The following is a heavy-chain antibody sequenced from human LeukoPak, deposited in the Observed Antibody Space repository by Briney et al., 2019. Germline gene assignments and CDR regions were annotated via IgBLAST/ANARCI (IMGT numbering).Heavy chain of an antibody. D-gene: IGHD3-9*01. J-gene: IGHJ4*02. CDR3: ARGEEVILTGYYKLLFDY. CDR2: INPNSGGT. Sequence: GASVKVSCKASGYTFTGYYMHWVRQAPGQGLEWMGWINPNSGGTNYAQKFQGRVTMTRDTSISTAYMELSRLRSDDTAVYYCARGEEVILTGYYKLLFDYWGQGTLVTVSS. V-gene: IGHV1-2*02. CDR1: GYTFTGYY.